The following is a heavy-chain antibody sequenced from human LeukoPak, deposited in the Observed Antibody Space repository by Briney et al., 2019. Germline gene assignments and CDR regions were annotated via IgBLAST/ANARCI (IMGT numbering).Heavy chain of an antibody. D-gene: IGHD5-18*01. CDR1: GFTFSSYA. CDR2: ISGSGGST. J-gene: IGHJ4*02. Sequence: GGSLRLSCAASGFTFSSYAMNWVRQAPGKGLEWLSAISGSGGSTYYADSVKGRFTISRDNYKNTLYLEMNSLRAEDTAVYYCAKDTTWIQLWLNWGQGTLVTVSS. CDR3: AKDTTWIQLWLN. V-gene: IGHV3-23*01.